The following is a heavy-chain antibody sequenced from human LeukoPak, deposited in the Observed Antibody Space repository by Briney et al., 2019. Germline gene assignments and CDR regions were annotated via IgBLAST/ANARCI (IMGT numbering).Heavy chain of an antibody. CDR3: ARRKFLGWFDP. V-gene: IGHV1-8*03. D-gene: IGHD7-27*01. CDR2: LNPNRGNA. CDR1: TFTXYY. J-gene: IGHJ5*02. Sequence: TFTXYYXXXXRQXPGQGVXWMGWLNPNRGNAGYAQKFQGRVTISRNTSISTAYMELSSLRSDDTAIYYCARRKFLGWFDPWGQGTLVTVSS.